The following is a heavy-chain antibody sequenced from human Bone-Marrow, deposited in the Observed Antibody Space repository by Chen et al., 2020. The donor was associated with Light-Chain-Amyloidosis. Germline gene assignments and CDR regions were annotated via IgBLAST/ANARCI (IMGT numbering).Heavy chain of an antibody. CDR1: GYTFPNYW. D-gene: IGHD5-12*01. CDR3: ARRRDGYNFDY. V-gene: IGHV5-51*01. J-gene: IGHJ4*02. CDR2: IYPDDSDA. Sequence: EVQLEQSGPEVKKPGESLKISCKGSGYTFPNYWIGWVRQMPGKGLEWMGVIYPDDSDARYSPSVECQLTISADKSITTAYLQWRSLKASDTAMYYCARRRDGYNFDYWGQGTLVTVSS.